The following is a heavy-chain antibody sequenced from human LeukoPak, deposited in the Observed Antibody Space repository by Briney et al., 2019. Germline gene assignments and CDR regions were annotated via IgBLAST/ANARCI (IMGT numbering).Heavy chain of an antibody. CDR3: ARVRYNYGDSDY. Sequence: SETLSLTCAVSGYSISSGYYWGWIRQPPGKGLEWIGTIYHNGNTYYNPSLKSRVTISVDTSKNQFSLKLSSVTAADTAVYYCARVRYNYGDSDYWGQGTLLTVSS. J-gene: IGHJ4*02. D-gene: IGHD5-18*01. V-gene: IGHV4-38-2*01. CDR1: GYSISSGYY. CDR2: IYHNGNT.